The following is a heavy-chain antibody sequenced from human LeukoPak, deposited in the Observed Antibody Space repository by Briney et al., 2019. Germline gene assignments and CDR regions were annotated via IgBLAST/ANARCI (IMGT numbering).Heavy chain of an antibody. CDR2: INHSEST. V-gene: IGHV4-34*01. J-gene: IGHJ4*02. Sequence: SETLSLTCAVYDGSFSGYYWSWIRQPPGKGLEWIGEINHSESTNYNPSLKSRVTISVDTSKNQFSLKLSSVTAADTAVYYCARVVAVAGTVSYFDYWGQGTLVTVSS. CDR1: DGSFSGYY. CDR3: ARVVAVAGTVSYFDY. D-gene: IGHD6-19*01.